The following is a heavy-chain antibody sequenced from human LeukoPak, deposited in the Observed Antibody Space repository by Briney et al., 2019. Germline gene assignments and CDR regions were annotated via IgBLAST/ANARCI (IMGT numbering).Heavy chain of an antibody. CDR1: GFTFRNYW. V-gene: IGHV3-7*01. J-gene: IGHJ4*02. CDR3: ASDRDYYDSSGHLFDY. Sequence: GGSLRLSCAASGFTFRNYWMSWARQAPGKGLEWVANINQDGSEKYYVDSVKGRFTISRDNAKSSLYLQMNSLRVEDTAVYYCASDRDYYDSSGHLFDYWGQGTLVTVSS. CDR2: INQDGSEK. D-gene: IGHD3-22*01.